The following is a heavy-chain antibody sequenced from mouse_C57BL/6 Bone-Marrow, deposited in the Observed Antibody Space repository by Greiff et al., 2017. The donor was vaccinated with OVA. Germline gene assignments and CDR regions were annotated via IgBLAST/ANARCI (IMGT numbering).Heavy chain of an antibody. D-gene: IGHD1-1*01. CDR3: ARDEYYGSSYRYYYAMDY. Sequence: EVKLVESGGGLVKPGGSLKLSCAASGFTFSSYAMSWVRQTPEKRLEWVATISDGGSYTYYPDNVKGRFTISRDNAKNNLYLQMSHLKSEDTAMYYCARDEYYGSSYRYYYAMDYWGQGTSVTVSS. V-gene: IGHV5-4*01. CDR1: GFTFSSYA. J-gene: IGHJ4*01. CDR2: ISDGGSYT.